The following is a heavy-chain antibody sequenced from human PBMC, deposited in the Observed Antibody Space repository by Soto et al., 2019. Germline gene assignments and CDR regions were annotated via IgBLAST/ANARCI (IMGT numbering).Heavy chain of an antibody. J-gene: IGHJ4*02. CDR3: ARNSPRYFFDQ. CDR1: GGSISSGGYY. CDR2: IYDSGST. Sequence: SETLSLTCTISGGSISSGGYYWSWIRQHPGKGLEWIGYIYDSGSTYSNPSLKSRVIVSVDTSQNQFSLKLSSVTAADTAVYYCARNSPRYFFDQWGRGTLVTVS. V-gene: IGHV4-31*03. D-gene: IGHD1-26*01.